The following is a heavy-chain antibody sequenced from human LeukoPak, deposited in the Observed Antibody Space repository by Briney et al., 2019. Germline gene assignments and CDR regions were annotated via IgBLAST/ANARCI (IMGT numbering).Heavy chain of an antibody. CDR1: GYSISSGYY. CDR3: ARVGFRYDSSGYYGY. Sequence: SETLSLTCSVSGYSISSGYYWGWIRQPPGKGLEWIGSIYHSGSTYYNPSLKGRVTISVDTSKNQFSLKLNSVTAADTAVYYCARVGFRYDSSGYYGYWGQGTLVTVSS. CDR2: IYHSGST. V-gene: IGHV4-38-2*02. J-gene: IGHJ4*02. D-gene: IGHD3-22*01.